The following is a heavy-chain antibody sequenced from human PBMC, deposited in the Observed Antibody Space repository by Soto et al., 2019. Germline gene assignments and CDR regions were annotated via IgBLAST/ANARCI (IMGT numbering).Heavy chain of an antibody. V-gene: IGHV3-48*01. CDR3: ARDVGLDYGDYPYYFDY. Sequence: GGSLRLSCAASGFTFSSYSMNWVRQAPGKGLEWVSYVSSSSSTIYYADSVKGRFTISRDNAKNSLYLQMNSLRAEDTAVYYCARDVGLDYGDYPYYFDYWGQGTLVTVSS. CDR2: VSSSSSTI. CDR1: GFTFSSYS. D-gene: IGHD4-17*01. J-gene: IGHJ4*02.